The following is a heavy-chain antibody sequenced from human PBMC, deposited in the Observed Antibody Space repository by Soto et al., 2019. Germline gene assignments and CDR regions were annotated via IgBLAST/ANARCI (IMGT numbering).Heavy chain of an antibody. CDR1: GFTFSDYY. D-gene: IGHD1-26*01. V-gene: IGHV3-11*06. CDR3: ARAQWELDY. CDR2: ISTTGSFT. J-gene: IGHJ4*02. Sequence: QVQLVESGGGLVKPGGSLRLSCAASGFTFSDYYMSWIRQAPGKGLEWVSFISTTGSFTNYADSLKGRFTSSRDNAKDSLYLQINSLRDDDTAVYYCARAQWELDYWGQGALVTVSS.